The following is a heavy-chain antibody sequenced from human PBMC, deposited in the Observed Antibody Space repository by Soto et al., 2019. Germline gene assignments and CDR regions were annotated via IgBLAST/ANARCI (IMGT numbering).Heavy chain of an antibody. CDR1: GYIFNNYG. D-gene: IGHD3-9*01. Sequence: QVQLVQSGAEVQKPGASVKVSCKTSGYIFNNYGISWVRQAPGQGLEWMGWIYSKEGKINFAQKFQGRITMTTDTTTSTTYIKLRSLRFDDSAVYFCARYIDFDIDFWGQGTLVTVSS. J-gene: IGHJ4*02. CDR3: ARYIDFDIDF. CDR2: IYSKEGKI. V-gene: IGHV1-18*01.